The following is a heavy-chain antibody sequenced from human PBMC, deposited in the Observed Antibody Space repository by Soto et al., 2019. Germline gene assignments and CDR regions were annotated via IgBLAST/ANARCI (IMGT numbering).Heavy chain of an antibody. Sequence: PSETLTLTCTVSGGPISSYYWSWIRQPPGKGLEWIGYIYYSGSTNSNPSLKSRVSISVDTSKNQFSLKLSAVTAADTAVYYCARGVIAATTPLYLDYWGQGTLVTVSS. CDR3: ARGVIAATTPLYLDY. D-gene: IGHD2-15*01. J-gene: IGHJ4*02. CDR2: IYYSGST. V-gene: IGHV4-59*01. CDR1: GGPISSYY.